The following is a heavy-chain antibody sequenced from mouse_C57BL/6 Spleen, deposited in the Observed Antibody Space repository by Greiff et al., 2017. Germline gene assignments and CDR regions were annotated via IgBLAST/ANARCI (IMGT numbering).Heavy chain of an antibody. Sequence: EVQVVESGGGLVKPGGSLKLSCAASGFTFSDYGMHWVRQAPEKGLDWVAYISSGSSTIYYADTVKGRFTISRDNAKNTLFLQMTSLRSVDTAMYYCARGGLRRAMDYWGQGTSVTVSS. V-gene: IGHV5-17*01. CDR2: ISSGSSTI. J-gene: IGHJ4*01. D-gene: IGHD2-2*01. CDR3: ARGGLRRAMDY. CDR1: GFTFSDYG.